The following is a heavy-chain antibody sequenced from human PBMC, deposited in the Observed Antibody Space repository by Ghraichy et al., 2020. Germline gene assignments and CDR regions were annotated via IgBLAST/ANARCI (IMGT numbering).Heavy chain of an antibody. CDR2: ISGSGDTT. V-gene: IGHV3-23*01. Sequence: LNISCTASGFTFSSYAMNWVRQAPGKGLEWVSAISGSGDTTYYADSVKGRFFMSRDNSQNTLHLQMNSLRAEDTAIYYCANDPDFTYYYGDLFDYWGQGALVTVSA. CDR1: GFTFSSYA. J-gene: IGHJ4*02. D-gene: IGHD3-10*01. CDR3: ANDPDFTYYYGDLFDY.